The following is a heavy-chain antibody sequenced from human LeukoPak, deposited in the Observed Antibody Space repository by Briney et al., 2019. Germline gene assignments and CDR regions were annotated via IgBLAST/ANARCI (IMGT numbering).Heavy chain of an antibody. Sequence: GGSLRLSCAASGFTFSSYGMHWVRQAPGKGLEWVAFIRYDGSNKYYADSVKGRFTISRDNSKNTLYLQMNSLRAEDTAVYYCAKDYYDSSGYFRPRQGDPYYYYYMDVWGKGTTVTVSS. CDR3: AKDYYDSSGYFRPRQGDPYYYYYMDV. CDR1: GFTFSSYG. V-gene: IGHV3-30*02. CDR2: IRYDGSNK. D-gene: IGHD3-22*01. J-gene: IGHJ6*03.